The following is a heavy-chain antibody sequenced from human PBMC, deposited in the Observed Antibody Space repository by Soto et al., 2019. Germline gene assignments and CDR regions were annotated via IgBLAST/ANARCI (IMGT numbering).Heavy chain of an antibody. V-gene: IGHV3-48*03. J-gene: IGHJ4*02. CDR3: ARGDASGY. CDR1: GFTFSSYE. D-gene: IGHD2-2*01. CDR2: IDISGSAI. Sequence: EVQLVESGGGFVQPGGSLRLSCVDSGFTFSSYEMNWVRQAPGKGLQWVSYIDISGSAIYYADAVKGRFTIPRDNAKNSLYLQMNSLRAEDTALYYCARGDASGYWGKGPLVTVSS.